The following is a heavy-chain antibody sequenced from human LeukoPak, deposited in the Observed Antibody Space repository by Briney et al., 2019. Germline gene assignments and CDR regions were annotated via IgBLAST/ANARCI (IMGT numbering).Heavy chain of an antibody. CDR3: VKGFVHPIHYFDY. Sequence: GGSQRLSCAASGFTFSNYAMMWVRQAPGKRLEWVSSITGSGDGTYYADSVRGRFTISRDNSENTLYLQLNSLRAEDTAVYFCVKGFVHPIHYFDYWGQGRLCSVSS. D-gene: IGHD3-10*01. J-gene: IGHJ4*02. CDR1: GFTFSNYA. CDR2: ITGSGDGT. V-gene: IGHV3-23*01.